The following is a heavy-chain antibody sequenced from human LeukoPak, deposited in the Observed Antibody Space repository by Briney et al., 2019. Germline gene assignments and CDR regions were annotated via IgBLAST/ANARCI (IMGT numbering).Heavy chain of an antibody. D-gene: IGHD2-15*01. J-gene: IGHJ4*02. CDR2: IIPIFGTA. CDR3: ARDKGYCSGGSCYWFDY. CDR1: GGTFSSCA. V-gene: IGHV1-69*05. Sequence: GASVKVSCKASGGTFSSCAISWVRQAPGQGLEWMGGIIPIFGTANYAQKFQGRVTITTDESTSTAYMELSSLRSEDTAVYYCARDKGYCSGGSCYWFDYWGQGTLVTVSS.